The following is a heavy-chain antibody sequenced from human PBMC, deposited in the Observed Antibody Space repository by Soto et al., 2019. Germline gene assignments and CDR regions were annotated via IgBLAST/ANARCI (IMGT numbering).Heavy chain of an antibody. CDR1: GFTVSSNY. J-gene: IGHJ4*02. CDR2: VYSGGAT. CDR3: VRGRYGSEIH. V-gene: IGHV3-53*04. D-gene: IGHD3-10*01. Sequence: EVRLVESGGGLVQPGGSLRLSCAAFGFTVSSNYMTWVRLAPGKGLEGVSLVYSGGATHYAASVKGRFTISTHSSQNTLFLPMNSLRTEDTATYYCVRGRYGSEIHWGQGTKVTVSS.